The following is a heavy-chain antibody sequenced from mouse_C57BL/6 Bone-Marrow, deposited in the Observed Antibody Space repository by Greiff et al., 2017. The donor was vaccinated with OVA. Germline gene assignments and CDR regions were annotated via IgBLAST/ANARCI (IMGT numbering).Heavy chain of an antibody. CDR3: AGRQLRPYYFDY. CDR2: IYPSDSET. J-gene: IGHJ2*01. Sequence: QVQLQQPGAELVRPGSSVKLSCKASGYTFTSYWMDWVKQRPGQGLEWIGNIYPSDSETHYNQKFKDKATLTVDKSSSTAYMQLSSLTSEDSAVYYCAGRQLRPYYFDYWGQGTTLTVSS. D-gene: IGHD3-2*02. V-gene: IGHV1-61*01. CDR1: GYTFTSYW.